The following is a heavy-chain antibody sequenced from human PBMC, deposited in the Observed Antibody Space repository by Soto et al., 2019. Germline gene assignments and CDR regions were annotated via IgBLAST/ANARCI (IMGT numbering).Heavy chain of an antibody. D-gene: IGHD5-18*01. CDR2: IWYDGSNK. Sequence: QVQLVESGGGVVQPGRSLRLSCAVSGFTFSRYGMHWVRQAPGKGLEWVAVIWYDGSNKYYADSVKGRFTISRDNSKNTLYLQMNNLRAEDTALYYCARAGRTDTAIVTAIYTPYYFDYWGQGTLVTVSS. CDR3: ARAGRTDTAIVTAIYTPYYFDY. V-gene: IGHV3-33*01. CDR1: GFTFSRYG. J-gene: IGHJ4*02.